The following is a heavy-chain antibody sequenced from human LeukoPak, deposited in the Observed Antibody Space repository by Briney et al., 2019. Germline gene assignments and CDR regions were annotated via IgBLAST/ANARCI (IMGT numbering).Heavy chain of an antibody. Sequence: PGGSLRLSCAASGFTFSSYSMNWVRQAPGKGLEWVSAISGSGGSTYYADSVKGRFTISRDNSKNTLYLQMNSLRAEDTAVYYCAKGLDYDFWSGYSPHFDYWGQGTLVTVSS. J-gene: IGHJ4*02. V-gene: IGHV3-23*01. CDR1: GFTFSSYS. CDR3: AKGLDYDFWSGYSPHFDY. D-gene: IGHD3-3*01. CDR2: ISGSGGST.